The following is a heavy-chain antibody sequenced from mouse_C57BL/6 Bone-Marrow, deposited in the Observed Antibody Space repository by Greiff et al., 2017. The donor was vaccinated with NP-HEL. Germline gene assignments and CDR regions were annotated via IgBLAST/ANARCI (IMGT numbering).Heavy chain of an antibody. CDR1: GYTFTSYW. CDR2: IDPSDSET. V-gene: IGHV1-52*01. D-gene: IGHD2-3*01. Sequence: QVQLQQPGAELVRPGSSVKLSCKASGYTFTSYWMHWVKQRPIQGLEWIGNIDPSDSETHYTQKFKDKATLTVDKSSSTAYMQLSSLTSEDSAVYYCARGLLPFYWYCDVWGTGTTVTVSS. J-gene: IGHJ1*03. CDR3: ARGLLPFYWYCDV.